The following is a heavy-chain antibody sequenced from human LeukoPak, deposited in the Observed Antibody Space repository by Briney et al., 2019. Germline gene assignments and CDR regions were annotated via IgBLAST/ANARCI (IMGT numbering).Heavy chain of an antibody. CDR2: LYYTGTT. J-gene: IGHJ5*02. CDR3: ARLREDTSMFNWFDP. V-gene: IGHV4-39*01. CDR1: GGSIRSSSYY. D-gene: IGHD5-18*01. Sequence: SETLSLTCTVSGGSIRSSSYYWDWIRQPPGKGLEWIGSLYYTGTTFYNPSLKSRVSISVDTSKNQFSLKLTSVTATDTAVYYCARLREDTSMFNWFDPWGQGTLVTVSS.